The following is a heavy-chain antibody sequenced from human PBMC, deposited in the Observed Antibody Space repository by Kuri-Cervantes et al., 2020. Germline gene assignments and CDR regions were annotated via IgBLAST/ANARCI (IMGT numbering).Heavy chain of an antibody. V-gene: IGHV4-59*08. CDR1: GGSISSYY. J-gene: IGHJ1*01. CDR2: IYHSGST. CDR3: ARHNSGWYGYFQH. Sequence: GSLRLSCTVSGGSISSYYWSWIRQPAGKGLEWIGRIYHSGSTYYNPSLKSRVTISVDTSKNQFSLKLSSVTAADTAVYYCARHNSGWYGYFQHWGQGTLVTVSS. D-gene: IGHD6-19*01.